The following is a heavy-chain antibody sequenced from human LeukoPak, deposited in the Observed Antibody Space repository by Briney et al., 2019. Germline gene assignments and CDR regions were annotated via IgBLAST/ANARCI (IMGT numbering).Heavy chain of an antibody. CDR2: FYTSGST. D-gene: IGHD3-10*01. J-gene: IGHJ4*02. CDR3: ASSHRGYYGSGSFDY. CDR1: GGSISSGSYY. V-gene: IGHV4-61*02. Sequence: PSQTLSLTCTVSGGSISSGSYYWSWIRQPAGKGLEWIGRFYTSGSTNYNPSLKSRVTISVDTSKNQFSLKLSSVTAADTAVYYCASSHRGYYGSGSFDYWGQGTLVTVSS.